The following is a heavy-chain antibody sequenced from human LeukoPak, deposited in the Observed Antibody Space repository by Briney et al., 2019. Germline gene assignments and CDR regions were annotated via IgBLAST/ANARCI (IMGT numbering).Heavy chain of an antibody. J-gene: IGHJ3*02. V-gene: IGHV1-69*05. Sequence: SVKVSCKASGYTFTSYGISWVRQAPGQGLEWMGGIIPIFGTANYAQKFQGRVSITTDESTSTAYMELSSLRSEDTAVYYCARGYSHDAFDIWGQGTMVTVSS. CDR1: GYTFTSYG. CDR3: ARGYSHDAFDI. D-gene: IGHD3-16*02. CDR2: IIPIFGTA.